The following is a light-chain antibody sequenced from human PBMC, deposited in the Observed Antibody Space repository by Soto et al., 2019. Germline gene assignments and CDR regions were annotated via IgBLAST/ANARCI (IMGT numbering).Light chain of an antibody. CDR3: QQYNKWPLT. CDR2: GAS. Sequence: EIMMTQSPATLSVSPGERATLSCRASQSVSSNLAWYQQKPGQAPRLLIYGASTRATGIPVRFSGSASGTEFTLTISSLQSEDYTVYYCQQYNKWPLTFGQGTKVDIK. CDR1: QSVSSN. J-gene: IGKJ1*01. V-gene: IGKV3-15*01.